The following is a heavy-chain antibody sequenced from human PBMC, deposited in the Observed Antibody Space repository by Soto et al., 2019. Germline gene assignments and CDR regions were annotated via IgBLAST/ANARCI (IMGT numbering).Heavy chain of an antibody. V-gene: IGHV1-58*01. CDR1: GFTFTNSA. J-gene: IGHJ6*02. CDR2: IIVGSGNT. D-gene: IGHD3-3*01. CDR3: AAGWLRWLEWFPHPHYRLAV. Sequence: SVKVSCKASGFTFTNSAVQWVRQARGQRLEWIGWIIVGSGNTNYAQKFQERVTITRDMSTSTAYMELSSLRSEDTAVYYCAAGWLRWLEWFPHPHYRLAVWGQGTTVTVSS.